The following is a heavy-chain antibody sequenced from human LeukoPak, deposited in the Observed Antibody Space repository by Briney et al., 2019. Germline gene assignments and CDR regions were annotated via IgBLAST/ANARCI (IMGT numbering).Heavy chain of an antibody. Sequence: GGSLRLSCAASGFSFSRNWMHWVRQAPGKGLVWVSRINSDGSAAHYADSVKGRFTISRDNAKNTLCLQMNSLRAEDTAVYYCATDPDSGGWSTFDYWGQGTLVTVSS. CDR2: INSDGSAA. CDR3: ATDPDSGGWSTFDY. V-gene: IGHV3-74*01. CDR1: GFSFSRNW. D-gene: IGHD6-19*01. J-gene: IGHJ4*02.